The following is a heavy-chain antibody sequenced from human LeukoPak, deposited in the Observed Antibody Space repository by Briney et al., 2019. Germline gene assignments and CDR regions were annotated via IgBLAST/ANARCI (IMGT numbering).Heavy chain of an antibody. CDR1: VFTFSSYT. Sequence: GGSLRLSCAASVFTFSSYTMNWVREAPGKGLEWVSYISSSSSSIYYADSVKGRFTISRDNAKNALYLQMSSLRAEDTAVYYCARVGASGSFRHFDYWGQGTLVTVSS. J-gene: IGHJ4*02. CDR2: ISSSSSSI. CDR3: ARVGASGSFRHFDY. D-gene: IGHD1-26*01. V-gene: IGHV3-48*04.